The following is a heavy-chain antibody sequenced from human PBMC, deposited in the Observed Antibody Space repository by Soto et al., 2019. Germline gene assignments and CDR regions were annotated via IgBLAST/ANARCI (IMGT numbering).Heavy chain of an antibody. D-gene: IGHD5-12*01. V-gene: IGHV1-69*08. J-gene: IGHJ4*02. Sequence: QVQLVQSGAEVKKPGSSVKVSCKASGGTFSSYTISWVRQAPGQGLEWMGRIIPILGIANYAQKFQGRVKIAAXXSTGTAYMELRSLRSEETAVYYCARDPYGGYDFDYWGQGTLVTVSS. CDR1: GGTFSSYT. CDR2: IIPILGIA. CDR3: ARDPYGGYDFDY.